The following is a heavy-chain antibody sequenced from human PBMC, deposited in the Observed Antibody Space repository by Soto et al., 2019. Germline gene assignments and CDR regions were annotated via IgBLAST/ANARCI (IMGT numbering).Heavy chain of an antibody. CDR2: IYWDDDK. Sequence: QITLKESGPTLVKPTQTLTLTCTFSGFSLSTSGVGVGWIRQPPGKALEWLALIYWDDDKRYSPSLKSRLTITKDTAKDQVVLTMTNMDPVDTATYYCAHRRSYCSGGSCYSGFDYGGQGTLVTVSS. CDR3: AHRRSYCSGGSCYSGFDY. CDR1: GFSLSTSGVG. D-gene: IGHD2-15*01. J-gene: IGHJ4*02. V-gene: IGHV2-5*02.